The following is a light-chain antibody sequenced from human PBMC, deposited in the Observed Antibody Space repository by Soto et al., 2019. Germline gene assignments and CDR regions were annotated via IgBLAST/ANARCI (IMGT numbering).Light chain of an antibody. CDR3: QQSYSTPLT. V-gene: IGKV1-39*01. J-gene: IGKJ4*01. CDR1: QSISSY. CDR2: AAS. Sequence: DIQMTQSPSSLSASVGDRVTITCRASQSISSYLNWYQQKPGKAPKLLIYAASSLKSGVPSRFSGCGSGTDFTLTISSLQPEDFATYYCQQSYSTPLTCGGGTKVEIK.